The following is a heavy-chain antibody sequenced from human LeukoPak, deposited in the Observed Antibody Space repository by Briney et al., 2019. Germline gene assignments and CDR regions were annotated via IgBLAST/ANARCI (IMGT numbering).Heavy chain of an antibody. D-gene: IGHD1-26*01. J-gene: IGHJ4*02. Sequence: GGSLRLSCAASGFTFSSYSMNWVRQAPGKGLEWASYISSSSSTIYYADSVKGRFTISRDNAKNSLYLQMNSLRAEDTAVYYCARDRSGSYGGGDYWGQGTLVTVSS. CDR2: ISSSSSTI. CDR1: GFTFSSYS. V-gene: IGHV3-48*01. CDR3: ARDRSGSYGGGDY.